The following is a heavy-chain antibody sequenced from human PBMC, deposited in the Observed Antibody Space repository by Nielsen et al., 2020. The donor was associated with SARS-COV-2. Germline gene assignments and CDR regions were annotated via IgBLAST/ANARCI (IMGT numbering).Heavy chain of an antibody. D-gene: IGHD3-10*01. J-gene: IGHJ5*02. CDR2: ISYSGST. V-gene: IGHV4-39*07. CDR1: SDSISRSNYY. Sequence: SETLSLTCTVSSDSISRSNYYWDWIRQPPGRGLEWIGSISYSGSTYYNPSLKSRVTISVDTSKNQFSLKLSSVTAADTAVYYCAREGNYYGSAGVEEWFDPWGHGTLVTVSS. CDR3: AREGNYYGSAGVEEWFDP.